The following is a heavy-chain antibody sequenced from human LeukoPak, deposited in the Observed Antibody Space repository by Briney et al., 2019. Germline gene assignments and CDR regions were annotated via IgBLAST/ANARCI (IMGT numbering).Heavy chain of an antibody. J-gene: IGHJ4*02. CDR3: ARDRCSSTSCYHDY. CDR2: IYYSGST. Sequence: PSETLSLTCTVSGGSISSYYWSWIRQPPGKGLEWIGYIYYSGSTNYNPSLKSRVTISVDASKNQVSLKLSSVTAADTAVYYCARDRCSSTSCYHDYWGQGTLVTVSS. CDR1: GGSISSYY. D-gene: IGHD2-2*01. V-gene: IGHV4-59*01.